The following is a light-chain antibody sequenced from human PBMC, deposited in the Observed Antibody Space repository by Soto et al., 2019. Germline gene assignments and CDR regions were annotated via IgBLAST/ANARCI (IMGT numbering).Light chain of an antibody. Sequence: IALTQSPGTLSLSPGGAATLSCRASQSVSNNYLAWYQQKPGQAPRLLIYGASNRATGIPDRFSGSGSGKFFPLIISRLEPEDFAVYYCQQYSSSGTFGEGTKVDIK. CDR1: QSVSNNY. CDR3: QQYSSSGT. V-gene: IGKV3-20*01. J-gene: IGKJ4*02. CDR2: GAS.